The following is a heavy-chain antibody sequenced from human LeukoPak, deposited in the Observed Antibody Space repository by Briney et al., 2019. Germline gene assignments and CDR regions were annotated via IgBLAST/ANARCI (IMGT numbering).Heavy chain of an antibody. CDR2: ISSSSSYI. CDR1: GFTFSSYE. D-gene: IGHD2-2*01. J-gene: IGHJ5*02. CDR3: ARDTGYCSSTSCWFDP. V-gene: IGHV3-21*01. Sequence: KPGGSLRLSCAASGFTFSSYEMNWVRQAPGKGLEWVSSISSSSSYIYYADSVKGRFTISRDNAENSLYLQMNSLRAEDTAVYYCARDTGYCSSTSCWFDPWGQGTLVTVSS.